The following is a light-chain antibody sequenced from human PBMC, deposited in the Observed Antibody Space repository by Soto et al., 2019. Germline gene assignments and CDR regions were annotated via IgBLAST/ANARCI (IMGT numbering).Light chain of an antibody. CDR3: QKYSSVPV. Sequence: DIQMTQSPTSLSASVGDRVTITCRASQDIRNFVAWYQQKPGKAPKLLIYAASTLQSGVPSRFSGSGSGTDFTLPINSLQPEDVATYSCQKYSSVPVFGPGTKGEIE. CDR2: AAS. J-gene: IGKJ3*01. CDR1: QDIRNF. V-gene: IGKV1-27*01.